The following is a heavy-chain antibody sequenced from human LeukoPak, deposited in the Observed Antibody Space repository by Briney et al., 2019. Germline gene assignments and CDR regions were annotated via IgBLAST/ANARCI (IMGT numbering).Heavy chain of an antibody. CDR1: GFTITGKY. V-gene: IGHV3-7*01. CDR3: ARDKAVGPTLLDY. J-gene: IGHJ4*02. Sequence: GGSLRLSCAASGFTITGKYMTWVRQAPGKGPGWVANIKQDGSEIYYVDSVRGRFTISRDNAKNSLYLHMNSLRVEDTAVYYCARDKAVGPTLLDYWGQGTLVTVSS. D-gene: IGHD1-26*01. CDR2: IKQDGSEI.